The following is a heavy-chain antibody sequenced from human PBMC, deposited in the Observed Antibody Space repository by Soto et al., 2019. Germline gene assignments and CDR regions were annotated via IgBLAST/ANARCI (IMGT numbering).Heavy chain of an antibody. Sequence: QVQLVESGGGVVQPGRSLRLSCAASGFTFSSYAMHWVRQAPGKGLEWVAVISYDGSNKYYADSVKGRFTISRDNSKNTLYLQMNSLRAEDTAVYYCARRAKRIVVDLVGYFDYWGQGTLVTVSS. J-gene: IGHJ4*02. V-gene: IGHV3-30-3*01. CDR1: GFTFSSYA. CDR3: ARRAKRIVVDLVGYFDY. D-gene: IGHD3-22*01. CDR2: ISYDGSNK.